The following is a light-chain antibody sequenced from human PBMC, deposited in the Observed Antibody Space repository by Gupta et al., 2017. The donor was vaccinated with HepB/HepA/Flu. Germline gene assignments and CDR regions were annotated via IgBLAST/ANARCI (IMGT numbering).Light chain of an antibody. V-gene: IGKV3-11*01. Sequence: EIVLTQSPATLSLSPGERATLSCRASQSVSSYLAWYQQKPGQAPRLLIYDASNRATGIPARFSGSGSGTDFTLTISSLEPEDFAVYYCQQLSNPPITFGQGTRLEIK. CDR2: DAS. CDR3: QQLSNPPIT. J-gene: IGKJ5*01. CDR1: QSVSSY.